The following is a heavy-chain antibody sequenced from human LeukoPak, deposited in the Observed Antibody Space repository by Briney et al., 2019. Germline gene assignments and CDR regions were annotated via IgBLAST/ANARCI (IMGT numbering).Heavy chain of an antibody. CDR2: KNINVGGP. CDR3: LAGYYYYYMDV. V-gene: IGHV3-74*01. D-gene: IGHD6-13*01. J-gene: IGHJ6*03. CDR1: GFAFSNYW. Sequence: GRSLRLSCAPSGFAFSNYWLHSVCQAPGKRLLWVARKNINVGGPNSADSVKVGLPISRDNAKNTLYLQMTSLSAEDTAVYYALAGYYYYYMDVWGKGTTVTVSS.